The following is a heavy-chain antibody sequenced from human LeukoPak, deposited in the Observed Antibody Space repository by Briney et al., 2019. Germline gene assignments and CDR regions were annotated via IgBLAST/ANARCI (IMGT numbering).Heavy chain of an antibody. CDR1: GGSISSSSHY. D-gene: IGHD6-19*01. CDR3: ARHWSSGWYNDAFDI. CDR2: IYYSGST. J-gene: IGHJ3*02. Sequence: SETLSLTCTVSGGSISSSSHYWGWIRQPPGKGLEWIGSIYYSGSTYYNPSLKSRVTISVDTSKNQFSLKLSSVTAADTAVYYCARHWSSGWYNDAFDIWGQGTMVTVSS. V-gene: IGHV4-39*01.